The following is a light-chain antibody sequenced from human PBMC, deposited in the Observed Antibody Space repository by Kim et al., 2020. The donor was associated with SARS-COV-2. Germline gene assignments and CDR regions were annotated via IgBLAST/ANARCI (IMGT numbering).Light chain of an antibody. CDR2: SSS. J-gene: IGKJ4*01. CDR3: QQSYSTIPLA. CDR1: QSISTY. V-gene: IGKV1-39*01. Sequence: GDRVPIPCRASQSISTYLNWYQQQPGKAPKLLIYSSSTLQPGVPSRFCGSRSWTVSTLSLGRLLHEDFATYYCQQSYSTIPLAFGGGTKVDIK.